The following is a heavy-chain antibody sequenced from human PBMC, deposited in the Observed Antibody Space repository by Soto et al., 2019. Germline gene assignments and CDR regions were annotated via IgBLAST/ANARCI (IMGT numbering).Heavy chain of an antibody. J-gene: IGHJ4*02. D-gene: IGHD4-17*01. CDR3: ASHIQTTCFDY. V-gene: IGHV3-30*01. Sequence: SVKGRFTISRDNSNNTLFLQMTRLRIEDTAVYYCASHIQTTCFDYWGQGTLVTVSS.